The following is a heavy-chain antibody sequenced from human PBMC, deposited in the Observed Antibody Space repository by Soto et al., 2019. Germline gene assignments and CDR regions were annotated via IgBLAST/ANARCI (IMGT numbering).Heavy chain of an antibody. CDR3: AKDGESLEDIAVVGAATDVGPISAFER. CDR1: GFTFSSYA. Sequence: GGSLRLSCAASGFTFSSYAMSWVRQAPGKGLEWVSAISGSGGSTYYADSVKGRFTISRDNSKNTLYLQMNSLRAEDTAVYYCAKDGESLEDIAVVGAATDVGPISAFERWGKGTMVTV. D-gene: IGHD2-15*01. J-gene: IGHJ3*02. V-gene: IGHV3-23*01. CDR2: ISGSGGST.